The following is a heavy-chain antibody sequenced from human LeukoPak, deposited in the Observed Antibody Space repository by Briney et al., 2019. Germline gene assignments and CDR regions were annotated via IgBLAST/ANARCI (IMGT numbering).Heavy chain of an antibody. CDR2: IKHSGNI. J-gene: IGHJ4*02. Sequence: SETLSLTCAVYGGSFSAFYWSWIRQSPGKGLEWIGEIKHSGNINYNPSLKSRVTISVDTSKNQFSLKLSSVTAADTAMYYCARRPRNSGSYDGPSGLGYWGQGTLVTVSS. D-gene: IGHD1-26*01. V-gene: IGHV4-34*01. CDR1: GGSFSAFY. CDR3: ARRPRNSGSYDGPSGLGY.